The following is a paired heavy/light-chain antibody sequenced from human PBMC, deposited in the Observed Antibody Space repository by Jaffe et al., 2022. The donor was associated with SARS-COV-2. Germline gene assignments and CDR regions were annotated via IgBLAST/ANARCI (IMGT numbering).Heavy chain of an antibody. V-gene: IGHV6-1*01. J-gene: IGHJ4*02. Sequence: QVQLQQSGPGLVRPSETLSVTCDISGDSVSSNSAAWNWIRQSPSRGLEWLGRTYYRSKWNNDYAPSVRGRIAITADTSKNQFSLQLHSVTPEDTALYFCARDGATTSYYLDFWGQGTQVTVSS. D-gene: IGHD1-1*01. CDR3: ARDGATTSYYLDF. CDR2: TYYRSKWNN. CDR1: GDSVSSNSAA.
Light chain of an antibody. V-gene: IGKV2-28*01. CDR1: QTLLHSNGYNY. CDR3: TQVLHPPVT. Sequence: DTVMIQSPLSLPVTPGEPASFSCRSSQTLLHSNGYNYCHWYLQKPGQPPQLLIYLGFNRASGVPDRFSGSGSGTDFTLRISRVEAEDVGVYYCTQVLHPPVTFGQGTRLEIK. CDR2: LGF. J-gene: IGKJ5*01.